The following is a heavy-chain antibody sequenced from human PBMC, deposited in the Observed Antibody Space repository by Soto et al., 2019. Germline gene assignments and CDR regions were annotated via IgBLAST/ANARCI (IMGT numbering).Heavy chain of an antibody. Sequence: SVKVSCKASGFTFTSSAVQWVRQARGQRLEWIGWIVVGSGNTNYAQKFQERVTITRDMSTSTAYMELSSLRSEDTAVYYCAADRIVVAKDAFYIWGQGTMVTVSS. J-gene: IGHJ3*02. D-gene: IGHD3-22*01. CDR2: IVVGSGNT. CDR1: GFTFTSSA. CDR3: AADRIVVAKDAFYI. V-gene: IGHV1-58*01.